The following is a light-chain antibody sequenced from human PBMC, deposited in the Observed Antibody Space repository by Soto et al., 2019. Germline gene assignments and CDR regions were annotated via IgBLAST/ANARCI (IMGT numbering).Light chain of an antibody. V-gene: IGKV3-20*01. CDR2: YAT. CDR3: QQYSSSPFT. CDR1: QSVSSNL. J-gene: IGKJ3*01. Sequence: EIVFTQSPRTLSLSRGGRAALSCRASQSVSSNLLAWYQHKPGQAPSLLVFYATSSATGIPDRFSGSGSGRDSNIAISRLEAEDFAVYYCQQYSSSPFTVGPGTKVDIK.